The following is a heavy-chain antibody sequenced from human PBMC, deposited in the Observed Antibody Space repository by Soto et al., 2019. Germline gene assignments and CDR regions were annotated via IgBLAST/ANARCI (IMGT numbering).Heavy chain of an antibody. V-gene: IGHV3-53*01. Sequence: GGSLRLSCAASGFTVSSNYMSWVRQAPGKGLEWVSVIYSGGSTYYADSVKGRFTISRDNSKNTLYLQMNSLRAEDTAVYYCARGPVVTAIRETDYWGQGTLVTVSS. J-gene: IGHJ4*02. D-gene: IGHD2-21*02. CDR1: GFTVSSNY. CDR2: IYSGGST. CDR3: ARGPVVTAIRETDY.